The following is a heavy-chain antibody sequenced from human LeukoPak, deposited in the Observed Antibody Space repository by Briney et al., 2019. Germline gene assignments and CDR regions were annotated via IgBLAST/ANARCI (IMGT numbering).Heavy chain of an antibody. J-gene: IGHJ6*03. CDR2: MYYDGST. D-gene: IGHD3-3*01. Sequence: SQTLSLTCAVSGGSISSGAYCWSWIRQRPGKGLEWIGYMYYDGSTYSNPSLKSRLTISVDTSKNQFSLKLSSVTAADTAVYYCARGPYYDFWSGYPYMDVWGKGTTVTVSS. CDR1: GGSISSGAYC. V-gene: IGHV4-31*11. CDR3: ARGPYYDFWSGYPYMDV.